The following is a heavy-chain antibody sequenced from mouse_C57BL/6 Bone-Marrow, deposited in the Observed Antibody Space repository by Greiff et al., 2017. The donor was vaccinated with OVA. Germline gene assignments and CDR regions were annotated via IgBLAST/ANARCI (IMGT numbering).Heavy chain of an antibody. CDR1: GYTFTSYD. D-gene: IGHD1-1*01. Sequence: QVQLQQSGPELVKPGASVKLSCKASGYTFTSYDINWVKQRPGQGLEWIGWIYPRDGSTKYNEKFKGKATLTVDTSSSTAYMELHSLTSEDSAVYFCARPPITTVVARDAYWGQGTLVTVSA. V-gene: IGHV1-85*01. CDR3: ARPPITTVVARDAY. CDR2: IYPRDGST. J-gene: IGHJ3*01.